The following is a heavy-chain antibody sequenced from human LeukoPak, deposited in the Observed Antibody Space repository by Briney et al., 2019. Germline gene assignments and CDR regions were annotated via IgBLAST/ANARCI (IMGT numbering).Heavy chain of an antibody. CDR1: GFTFSSYA. J-gene: IGHJ4*02. Sequence: PGGSLRLSCAASGFTFSSYAMSWVRQAPGKGLEWVSAISDSGDGTYYADSVKGRFTISRDNCKNTVYLQMNSLRAEDTAVYYCAKETPKTAMITIDYWGQGTLVTVSS. D-gene: IGHD5-18*01. CDR2: ISDSGDGT. V-gene: IGHV3-23*01. CDR3: AKETPKTAMITIDY.